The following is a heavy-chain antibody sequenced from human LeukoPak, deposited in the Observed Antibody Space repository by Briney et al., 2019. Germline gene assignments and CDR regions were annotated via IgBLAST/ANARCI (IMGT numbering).Heavy chain of an antibody. CDR2: IYHSGST. CDR1: GGSLSGGDYS. CDR3: ARFNYDKKAFDY. J-gene: IGHJ4*02. D-gene: IGHD3-22*01. V-gene: IGHV4-30-2*01. Sequence: SETLSLTCAVSGGSLSGGDYSWSWLRQPPGKGLEWIGYIYHSGSTYYNPSLKSRVTISIDRSKNRFSLRLNSVTAADTAVFFCARFNYDKKAFDYWGQGTLVTVSS.